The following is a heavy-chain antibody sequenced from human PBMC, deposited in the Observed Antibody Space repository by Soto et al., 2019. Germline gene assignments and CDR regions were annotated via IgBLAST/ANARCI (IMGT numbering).Heavy chain of an antibody. CDR2: IWNDGSNN. V-gene: IGHV3-33*01. D-gene: IGHD2-2*01. Sequence: QVQLVESGGGVVQPGRSLRLSCAASGFTFSSYGMHWVRQAPGKGLEWVAVIWNDGSNNYYADSVKGRFTISRDNSKNTLYLQMNSLRAEDTAGYYCARDRVVPAAIDYWGQGTLVTVSS. J-gene: IGHJ4*02. CDR3: ARDRVVPAAIDY. CDR1: GFTFSSYG.